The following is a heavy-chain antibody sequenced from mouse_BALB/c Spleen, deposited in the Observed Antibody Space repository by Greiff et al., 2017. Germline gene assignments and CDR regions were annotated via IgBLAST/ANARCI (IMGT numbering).Heavy chain of an antibody. CDR3: TRGVRDY. CDR1: GFTFSSYT. D-gene: IGHD2-14*01. J-gene: IGHJ2*01. V-gene: IGHV5-6-4*01. Sequence: EVMLVESGGGLVKPGGSLKLSCAASGFTFSSYTMSWVRQTPEKRLEWVATISSGGSYTYYPDSVKGRFTISRDNAKNTLYLQMSSLKSEDTAMYYCTRGVRDYWGQGTTLTVAS. CDR2: ISSGGSYT.